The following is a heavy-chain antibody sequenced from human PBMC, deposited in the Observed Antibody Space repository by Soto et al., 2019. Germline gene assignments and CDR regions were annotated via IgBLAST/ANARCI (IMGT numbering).Heavy chain of an antibody. J-gene: IGHJ3*02. CDR3: VKDMSSSSWYAFVI. V-gene: IGHV3-9*01. CDR1: GFSFDDFL. CDR2: ISWNSVFT. D-gene: IGHD6-13*01. Sequence: EVQLVESGGGLLQPGRSLRLSCAASGFSFDDFLMHWVRQAPGKGLEWVSGISWNSVFTGYADSVKGRFTISRDNAKISLYLQMNSLRAEDTAFYYCVKDMSSSSWYAFVIWGQGTMVTVSP.